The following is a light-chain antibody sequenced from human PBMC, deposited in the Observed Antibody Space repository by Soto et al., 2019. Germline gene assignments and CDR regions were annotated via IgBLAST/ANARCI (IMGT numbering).Light chain of an antibody. CDR2: SDN. V-gene: IGLV1-44*01. CDR1: ASNIGSNT. CDR3: AAWDDSLNWV. J-gene: IGLJ3*02. Sequence: QSVLTQPPSASGTPGQRVTISCSGSASNIGSNTVNWYQQLPGTAPKMLIHSDNQRPSGVPDRFPGSKSGTSASLAISGLQSEDEAVYSCAAWDDSLNWVFGGGTKLTVL.